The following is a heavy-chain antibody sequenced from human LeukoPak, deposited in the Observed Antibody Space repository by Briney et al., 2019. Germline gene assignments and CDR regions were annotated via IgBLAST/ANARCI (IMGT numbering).Heavy chain of an antibody. J-gene: IGHJ5*02. CDR1: GYSISSGYY. CDR2: IYHSGST. D-gene: IGHD3-10*01. V-gene: IGHV4-38-2*01. Sequence: PSETLSLTCAVSGYSISSGYYWGWIRQPPGKGLEWIGSIYHSGSTYYNPSLKSRVTISVDTSKNQFSLKLSSVTAADTAVYYCARYIWDYYYGSGSSAGWFDPWGKGTLVTVSS. CDR3: ARYIWDYYYGSGSSAGWFDP.